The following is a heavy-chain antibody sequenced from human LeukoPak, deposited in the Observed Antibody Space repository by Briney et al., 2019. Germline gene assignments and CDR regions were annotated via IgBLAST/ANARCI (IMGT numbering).Heavy chain of an antibody. D-gene: IGHD6-13*01. V-gene: IGHV3-23*01. J-gene: IGHJ3*02. CDR3: AKEEISSSIPLITAFDI. Sequence: GGSLRLSCAASGFTLSSYAMSWVRQAPGKGLEWVSAISGSGGSTYYADSVKGRFTISRDSSKNTLYLQMNSLRAEDTAVYYCAKEEISSSIPLITAFDIWGQGTMVTVSS. CDR2: ISGSGGST. CDR1: GFTLSSYA.